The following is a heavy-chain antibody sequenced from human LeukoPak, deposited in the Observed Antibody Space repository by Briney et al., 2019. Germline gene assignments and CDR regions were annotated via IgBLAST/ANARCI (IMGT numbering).Heavy chain of an antibody. V-gene: IGHV1-2*02. CDR2: INPNSGGT. D-gene: IGHD6-6*01. J-gene: IGHJ5*02. CDR3: ARGIAAQNWFDP. Sequence: ASVKVSCTASGYTFTGYYMHWVRQAPGQGLEWMGWINPNSGGTNYAQKFQGRVTMTRGTSISTAYMELSRLRSDDTAVYYCARGIAAQNWFDPWGQGTLVTVSS. CDR1: GYTFTGYY.